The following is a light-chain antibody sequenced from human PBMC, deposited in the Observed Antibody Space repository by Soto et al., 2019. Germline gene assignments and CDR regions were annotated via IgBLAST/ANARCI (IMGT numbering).Light chain of an antibody. V-gene: IGKV1-5*03. J-gene: IGKJ2*01. Sequence: DIQMTQSPSTLSASVGDRVTITCRASQSIGTWLAWYQQMPGKAPKLLIYKASSLESGVPSRFSGSGSGTEFTLTISSLQPDDFATYYCQQYNSYSGYTFGQGTKLEIK. CDR1: QSIGTW. CDR2: KAS. CDR3: QQYNSYSGYT.